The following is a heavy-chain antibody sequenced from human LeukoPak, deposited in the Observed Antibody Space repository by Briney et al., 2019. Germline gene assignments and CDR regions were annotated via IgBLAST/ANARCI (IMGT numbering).Heavy chain of an antibody. CDR3: AKGGLLDYTITYIDY. D-gene: IGHD3-3*01. Sequence: HPGRSLRLSCAASGFTFNTYAMNWVRQAPGKGLEWVSAIGGSRDTTYYADSVKGRFTISRDNSKNTLYLRMNSLRAEDTAVYYCAKGGLLDYTITYIDYWGQGTLVTVSS. J-gene: IGHJ4*02. V-gene: IGHV3-23*01. CDR1: GFTFNTYA. CDR2: IGGSRDTT.